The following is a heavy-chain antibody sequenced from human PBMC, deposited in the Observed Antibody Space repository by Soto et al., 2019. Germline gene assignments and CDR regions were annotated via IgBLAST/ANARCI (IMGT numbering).Heavy chain of an antibody. CDR2: IHNGGET. D-gene: IGHD2-15*01. CDR3: ARDSWSQY. CDR1: GFTFDGYA. V-gene: IGHV3-66*01. J-gene: IGHJ1*01. Sequence: GRSRRLPCVASGFTFDGYAMRLVRQAPGKGLEWVSIIHNGGETYYADSVKDRFTVSRENSKNTVFLQMNSLRVEDTAVYYCARDSWSQYWGHGTLVRVSS.